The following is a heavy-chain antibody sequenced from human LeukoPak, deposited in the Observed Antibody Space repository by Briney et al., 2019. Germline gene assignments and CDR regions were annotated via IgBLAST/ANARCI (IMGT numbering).Heavy chain of an antibody. Sequence: SVKVPCKASGGTFSSYAISWVRQAPGQGLEWMGRIIPILGIANYAQKFQGRVTITADKSTSTAYMELSSLRSEDTAVYYCARAITMIVVVPPDYWGQGTLVTVSS. D-gene: IGHD3-22*01. V-gene: IGHV1-69*04. J-gene: IGHJ4*02. CDR3: ARAITMIVVVPPDY. CDR2: IIPILGIA. CDR1: GGTFSSYA.